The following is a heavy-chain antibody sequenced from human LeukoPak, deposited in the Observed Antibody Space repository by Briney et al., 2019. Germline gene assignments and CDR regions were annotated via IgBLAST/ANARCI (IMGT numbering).Heavy chain of an antibody. J-gene: IGHJ4*02. V-gene: IGHV3-21*01. CDR1: GFTFSSYS. CDR3: ARAAAAAGSWDY. Sequence: GGSLRLSCAASGFTFSSYSMNWVRQAPGKGLEWVSSISSSSSYIYYADSVKGRFTISRDNAKNSLYLQMNSLRAEDTAVYYCARAAAAAGSWDYWGQRTLVTVSS. D-gene: IGHD6-13*01. CDR2: ISSSSSYI.